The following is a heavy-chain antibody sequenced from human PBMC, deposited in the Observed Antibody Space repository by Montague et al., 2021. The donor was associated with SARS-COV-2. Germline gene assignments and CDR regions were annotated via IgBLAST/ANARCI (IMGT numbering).Heavy chain of an antibody. Sequence: TLPLTCTVSGGSISSDSYYWSWIRQPTGKGLEWIGRVYTTGSTNYNPSLKSRVTISGDTSRNQFSLRLTSVTAADTAMYYCAGHLAISGPAAVSDYWGQGTLVTVSS. V-gene: IGHV4-61*02. CDR3: AGHLAISGPAAVSDY. J-gene: IGHJ4*02. D-gene: IGHD2-2*01. CDR1: GGSISSDSYY. CDR2: VYTTGST.